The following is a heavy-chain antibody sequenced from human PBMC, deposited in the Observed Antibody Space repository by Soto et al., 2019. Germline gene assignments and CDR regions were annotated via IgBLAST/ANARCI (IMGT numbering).Heavy chain of an antibody. D-gene: IGHD3-16*01. CDR3: AKDIWGYSFDV. Sequence: EVQVLDSGGGLVQPGGSLRLSCVASGFTIANSAMAWVRQTPGQGLEWVSAFDGGSTVTHYADSVRGRFTIFRDSPKNSLFLQMDSLRADDSGLYYCAKDIWGYSFDVWGRGTLVTVSS. CDR2: FDGGSTVT. J-gene: IGHJ2*01. V-gene: IGHV3-23*01. CDR1: GFTIANSA.